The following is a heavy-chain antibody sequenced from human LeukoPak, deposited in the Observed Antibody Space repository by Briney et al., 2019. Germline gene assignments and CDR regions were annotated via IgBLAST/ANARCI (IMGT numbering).Heavy chain of an antibody. V-gene: IGHV3-53*04. Sequence: GGSLRLSCAVSGFTVSTNYMSWVRQAPGKGLEWVAVMYSGGSTYYADSVKGRFTISRHNSKNTLYLEINSLRPDDTAVYCCGRGGSDYNPFDYWGQGTLVTVSS. J-gene: IGHJ4*02. D-gene: IGHD3-16*01. CDR3: GRGGSDYNPFDY. CDR1: GFTVSTNY. CDR2: MYSGGST.